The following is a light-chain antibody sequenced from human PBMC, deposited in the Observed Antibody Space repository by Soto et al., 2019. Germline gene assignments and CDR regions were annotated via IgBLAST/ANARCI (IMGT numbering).Light chain of an antibody. V-gene: IGLV2-11*01. CDR1: SSDVGGYNY. CDR3: CSYAGSYTDYV. Sequence: QSALTQPRSVSGSPGQSVTISCTGTSSDVGGYNYVSWYQQHPGKAPKLMIYDVSKRPSGVPDRFSGSKSGNTASLTISGLPDEDEADYYCCSYAGSYTDYVFGTGTKLTVL. J-gene: IGLJ1*01. CDR2: DVS.